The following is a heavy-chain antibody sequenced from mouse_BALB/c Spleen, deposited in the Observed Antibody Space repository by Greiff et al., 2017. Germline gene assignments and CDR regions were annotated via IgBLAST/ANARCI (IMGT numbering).Heavy chain of an antibody. Sequence: VQLKQSGAELVKPGASVKLSCTASGFNIKDTYMHWVKQRPEQGLEWIGRIDPANGNTKYDPKFQGKATITADTSSNTAYLQLSSLTSEDTAVYYCARDGYPHYFDYWGQGTTRTVSS. CDR2: IDPANGNT. CDR1: GFNIKDTY. J-gene: IGHJ2*01. CDR3: ARDGYPHYFDY. V-gene: IGHV14-3*02. D-gene: IGHD2-3*01.